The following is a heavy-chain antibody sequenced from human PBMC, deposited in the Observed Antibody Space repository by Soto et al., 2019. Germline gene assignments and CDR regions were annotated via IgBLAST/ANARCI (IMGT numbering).Heavy chain of an antibody. J-gene: IGHJ4*02. D-gene: IGHD2-15*01. CDR3: ARDLPPMRYCSGGSCYKYYFDY. CDR1: CYTFTSDG. Sequence: ASMKVSCKGSCYTFTSDGINWGGPAPGQGVEWVGWISAYNGNTNYAQKLQGRVTMTTDTSTSTAYMELRSLRSDDTAVYYCARDLPPMRYCSGGSCYKYYFDYWGQGTLVTVS. V-gene: IGHV1-18*01. CDR2: ISAYNGNT.